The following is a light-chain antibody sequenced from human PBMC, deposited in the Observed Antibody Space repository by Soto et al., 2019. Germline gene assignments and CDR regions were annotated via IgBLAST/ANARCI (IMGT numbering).Light chain of an antibody. CDR1: SSTIGSNT. CDR3: AAWDDSLRGV. J-gene: IGLJ1*01. Sequence: QSVLTQPPSASGPPGQRVTISCSGSSSTIGSNTVSWYQQLPGTAPKVLIHSNNQRPSGVPDRFSGSKSGTSASLAISGLQSEDEADYYCAAWDDSLRGVFGTGTKLTVL. V-gene: IGLV1-44*01. CDR2: SNN.